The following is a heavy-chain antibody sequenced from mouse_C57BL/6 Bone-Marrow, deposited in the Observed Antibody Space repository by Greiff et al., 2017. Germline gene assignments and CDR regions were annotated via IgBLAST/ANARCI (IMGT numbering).Heavy chain of an antibody. CDR1: GYTFTDYY. J-gene: IGHJ2*01. Sequence: VQLQQSGPELVKPGASVKISCKASGYTFTDYYMNWVKQSHGKSLEWIGDINPNNGGTSYNQKFKGKATLTVDKSSITAYMELRSLTSEDSAVYYCARWGWDGSSYRGDYFDYWGQGTTLTVSS. D-gene: IGHD1-1*01. V-gene: IGHV1-26*01. CDR3: ARWGWDGSSYRGDYFDY. CDR2: INPNNGGT.